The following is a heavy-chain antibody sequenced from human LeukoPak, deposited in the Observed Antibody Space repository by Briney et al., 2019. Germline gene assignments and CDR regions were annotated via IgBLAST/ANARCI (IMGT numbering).Heavy chain of an antibody. V-gene: IGHV1-69*05. Sequence: ASVKVSCKASGGTLRTYAINWVRQAPGQGLEWMGRIIPIFDSTIYAQKFQDRVTLSTDESTSTAYMELTSLISEDTAVYYCARGLRPGADHSPYFYYLDVWGKGTTVTVSS. CDR1: GGTLRTYA. J-gene: IGHJ6*03. CDR2: IIPIFDST. CDR3: ARGLRPGADHSPYFYYLDV. D-gene: IGHD2-21*01.